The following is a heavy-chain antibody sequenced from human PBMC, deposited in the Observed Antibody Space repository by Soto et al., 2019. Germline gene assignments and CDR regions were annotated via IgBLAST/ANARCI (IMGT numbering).Heavy chain of an antibody. D-gene: IGHD3-16*02. Sequence: SETLSLTCAVYGGSFSGYYWSWIRQPPGKGLEWIGEINHSGSTNYNPSLKSRVTISVDTSKNQFSLKLSSVTAADTAVYYCARGLMNDYIWGSYRRYYYYYYMEVWGKGTTVTVSS. J-gene: IGHJ6*03. CDR3: ARGLMNDYIWGSYRRYYYYYYMEV. CDR1: GGSFSGYY. CDR2: INHSGST. V-gene: IGHV4-34*01.